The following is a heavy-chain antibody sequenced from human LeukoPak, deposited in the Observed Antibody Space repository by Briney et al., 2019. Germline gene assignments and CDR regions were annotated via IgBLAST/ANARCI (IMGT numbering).Heavy chain of an antibody. CDR1: GFTFSSYW. CDR2: INTDGTST. V-gene: IGHV3-74*01. CDR3: AKDMTGLRDY. D-gene: IGHD3-16*01. Sequence: GGSLRLSCAASGFTFSSYWFHWVRQAPGKGLVWVSRINTDGTSTSYADSVKGRFTIARDNAKNTLYLQMNSLRAEDTAIYYFAKDMTGLRDYWGQGTLVTVPS. J-gene: IGHJ4*02.